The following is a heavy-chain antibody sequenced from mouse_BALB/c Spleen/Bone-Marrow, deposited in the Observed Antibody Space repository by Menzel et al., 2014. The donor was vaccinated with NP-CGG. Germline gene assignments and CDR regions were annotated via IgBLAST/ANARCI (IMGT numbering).Heavy chain of an antibody. CDR2: IFPVNADT. CDR1: GYVFTDYW. V-gene: IGHV1-80*01. CDR3: ARFATGSFAY. Sequence: PQESGAELVRPGSSVKISCKASGYVFTDYWMNWLRQRPGQGLEWIGQIFPVNADTNYKANFKDKVTLTADKSSTTAYMQLNSLTSEDSAVYFCARFATGSFAYWGQGTLVTVSA. D-gene: IGHD1-1*01. J-gene: IGHJ3*01.